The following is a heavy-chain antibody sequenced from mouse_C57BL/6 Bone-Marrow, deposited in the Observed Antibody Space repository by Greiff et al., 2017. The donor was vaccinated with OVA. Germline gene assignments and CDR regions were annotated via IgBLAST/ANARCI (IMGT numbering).Heavy chain of an antibody. CDR3: ARWGTTVVARWYFDV. CDR2: IHPNSGST. Sequence: QVQLQQPGAELVKPGASVKLSCKASGYTFTSYWMHWVKQRPGQGLEWIGMIHPNSGSTKYNEKFKSKATLTVDKSSSTAYMQLSSLTSEDAAVYYCARWGTTVVARWYFDVWGTGTTVTVSS. V-gene: IGHV1-64*01. D-gene: IGHD1-1*01. J-gene: IGHJ1*03. CDR1: GYTFTSYW.